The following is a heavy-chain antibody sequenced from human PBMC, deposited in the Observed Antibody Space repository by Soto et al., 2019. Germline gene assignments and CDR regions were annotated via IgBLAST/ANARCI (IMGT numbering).Heavy chain of an antibody. J-gene: IGHJ6*02. D-gene: IGHD3-10*01. CDR2: ISAYNGNT. Sequence: EASVKVSCKASGYTFTSYGISWVRQAPGQGLEWMGWISAYNGNTNYAQKLQGRVTMTTDTSTSTAYMELRSLRSDDTAVYYCARDSGGDYYNYYGMDVWGQGTTVTVS. V-gene: IGHV1-18*01. CDR3: ARDSGGDYYNYYGMDV. CDR1: GYTFTSYG.